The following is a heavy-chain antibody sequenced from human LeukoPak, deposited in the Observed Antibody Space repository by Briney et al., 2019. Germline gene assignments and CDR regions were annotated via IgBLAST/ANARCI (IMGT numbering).Heavy chain of an antibody. CDR2: IKHDSSEK. J-gene: IGHJ4*02. D-gene: IGHD3-16*01. Sequence: GGSLRLSCAVSGIIFSDYWMSWVRQAPGKGLEWVANIKHDSSEKYYVDSVKGRFTISRDNAKNSLYLQMNSLRAEDTAVYYCVNDLARRGGYWGQGTLVTVSS. V-gene: IGHV3-7*01. CDR1: GIIFSDYW. CDR3: VNDLARRGGY.